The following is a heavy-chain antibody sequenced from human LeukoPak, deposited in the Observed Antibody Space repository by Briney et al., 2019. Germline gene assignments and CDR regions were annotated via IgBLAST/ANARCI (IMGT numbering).Heavy chain of an antibody. J-gene: IGHJ6*03. D-gene: IGHD2-2*01. CDR2: IYPGDSDT. CDR3: AIHQLLSGSTDGYYYYYMDV. V-gene: IGHV5-51*01. CDR1: GYSFTSYW. Sequence: GESLKIFCKGSGYSFTSYWVGWVRQLPGKGLEWMGIIYPGDSDTRYSASFQGQVTISADKSISTADLQWSSLKASDTAVYYCAIHQLLSGSTDGYYYYYMDVWGKGTTVTVSS.